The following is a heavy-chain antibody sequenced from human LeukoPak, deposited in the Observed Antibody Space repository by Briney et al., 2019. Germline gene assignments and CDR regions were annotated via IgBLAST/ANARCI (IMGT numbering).Heavy chain of an antibody. CDR1: GGSFSGYY. CDR3: ARNPGYGSGSYYNRYYYYGMDV. J-gene: IGHJ6*02. CDR2: INHSGST. V-gene: IGHV4-34*01. D-gene: IGHD3-10*01. Sequence: PSETLSLTCAVYGGSFSGYYWSWIRQPPGKGLEWIGEINHSGSTNYNPSLKSRVTISVDTSKNQFSLKLSSVTAADTAVYYCARNPGYGSGSYYNRYYYYGMDVWGQGTTVTVSS.